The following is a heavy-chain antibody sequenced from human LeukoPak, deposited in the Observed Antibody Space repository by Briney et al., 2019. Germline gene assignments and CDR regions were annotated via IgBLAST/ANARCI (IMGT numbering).Heavy chain of an antibody. Sequence: GRALRLSCAASGFAFSSNGMHWVRQAPGKGLEWVALISYDGSNKYYADSVKGRFTISRDNSKNTLYLQMNSLRPEDTAVYYCARETSRRGGHDYWGQGTLVTVSS. V-gene: IGHV3-30*03. D-gene: IGHD2-15*01. CDR2: ISYDGSNK. CDR1: GFAFSSNG. J-gene: IGHJ4*02. CDR3: ARETSRRGGHDY.